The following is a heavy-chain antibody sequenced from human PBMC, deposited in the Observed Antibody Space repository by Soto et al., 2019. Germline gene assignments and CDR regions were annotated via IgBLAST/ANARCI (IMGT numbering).Heavy chain of an antibody. V-gene: IGHV1-18*01. CDR2: ISTYNCNT. J-gene: IGHJ4*02. Sequence: QVHLVQYGAEVKKPGATVKVSCKASGYTFTNYGISWVRQAPGQGREWMGWISTYNCNTNYAQKLQGRVTMTADTSTSTAYMELGSLRSGDTAVFVCAGAVCTEYYDSSGYYVGASRYSFDFWGQGTLVTVSS. D-gene: IGHD3-22*01. CDR1: GYTFTNYG. CDR3: AGAVCTEYYDSSGYYVGASRYSFDF.